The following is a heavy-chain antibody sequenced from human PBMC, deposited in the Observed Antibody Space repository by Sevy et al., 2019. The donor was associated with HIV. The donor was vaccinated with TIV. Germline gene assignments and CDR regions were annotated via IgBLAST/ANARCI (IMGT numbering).Heavy chain of an antibody. CDR1: GGSISSYY. Sequence: ETLSLTCTVSGGSISSYYWSWIRQPPGKGLEWIGYIYYSGSTNYNPSLKSRFTISVDTSKNQFSLKLSSVTAADTAVYYCASADYGDYFYFDYWGQGTLVTVSS. D-gene: IGHD4-17*01. CDR3: ASADYGDYFYFDY. J-gene: IGHJ4*02. V-gene: IGHV4-59*01. CDR2: IYYSGST.